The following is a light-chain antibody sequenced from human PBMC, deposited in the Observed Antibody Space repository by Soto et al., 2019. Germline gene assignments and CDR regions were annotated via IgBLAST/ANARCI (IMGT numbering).Light chain of an antibody. J-gene: IGKJ1*01. V-gene: IGKV1-5*03. CDR1: QSISSW. CDR3: QQYNSYWT. Sequence: DIQMTQSPSTLSASVGDRVTITCRASQSISSWLAWYQQKPGKAPKRLIYKASSLESGVPSRFSGSGSGTEFTLNISSLQPDDFATYYCQQYNSYWTFGQGTKVDI. CDR2: KAS.